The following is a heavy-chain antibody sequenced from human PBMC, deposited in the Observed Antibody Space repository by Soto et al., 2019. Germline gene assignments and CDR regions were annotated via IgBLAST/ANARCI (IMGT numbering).Heavy chain of an antibody. Sequence: SETLSLTCAVYGGSFSGYYWSWIRQPPGKGLEWIGEINHSGSTNYNPSLKSRVTISVDTSKNQFSLKLSSVTAADTAVYYCARSRGRLYYFDYWGQGTLVTVSS. V-gene: IGHV4-34*01. CDR2: INHSGST. D-gene: IGHD3-16*01. CDR3: ARSRGRLYYFDY. J-gene: IGHJ4*02. CDR1: GGSFSGYY.